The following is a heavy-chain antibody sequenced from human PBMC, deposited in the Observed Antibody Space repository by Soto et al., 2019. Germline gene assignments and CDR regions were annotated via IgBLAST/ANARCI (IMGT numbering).Heavy chain of an antibody. CDR2: ITSSGVTM. V-gene: IGHV3-48*01. D-gene: IGHD2-2*01. J-gene: IGHJ4*02. Sequence: WGSMRPTGAASGFSSSSHNINRVRQAPGKGLEWISYITSSGVTMYADSVEGRFTISRDNAKTSLYLQMNSLRAEDTAVYFCGGEVGFQLIYWGQGSLVTVSS. CDR1: GFSSSSHN. CDR3: GGEVGFQLIY.